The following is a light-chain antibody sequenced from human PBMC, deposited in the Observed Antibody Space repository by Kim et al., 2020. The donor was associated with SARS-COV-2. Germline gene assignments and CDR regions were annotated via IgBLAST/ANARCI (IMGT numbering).Light chain of an antibody. Sequence: EIVMTQSPVTLSVSPGERATLSCRASQSVSNILAWYQQKPGQAPRLLIYGASTRATGIPARFSGSGSGTEFTLTISSLQSEDFAVYYCQQYTNWPYTFGQGTKLEI. CDR2: GAS. V-gene: IGKV3-15*01. CDR3: QQYTNWPYT. CDR1: QSVSNI. J-gene: IGKJ2*01.